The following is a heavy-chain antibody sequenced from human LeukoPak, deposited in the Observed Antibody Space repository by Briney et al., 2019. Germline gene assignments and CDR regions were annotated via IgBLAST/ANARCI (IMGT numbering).Heavy chain of an antibody. J-gene: IGHJ4*02. CDR2: IKQDESEI. D-gene: IGHD3-22*01. V-gene: IGHV3-7*01. Sequence: GGSLRLSCAASGFTFSSYWMSWVRQAPGKGLEWVANIKQDESEIYYVGSAKGRFTISRDNAKSSLYLQMNSRRAEDTAMYYCVRVDNSGYLDFWGQGTLVTVSS. CDR3: VRVDNSGYLDF. CDR1: GFTFSSYW.